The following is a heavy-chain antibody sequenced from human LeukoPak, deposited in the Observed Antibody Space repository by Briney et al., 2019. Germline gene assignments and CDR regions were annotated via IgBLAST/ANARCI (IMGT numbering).Heavy chain of an antibody. CDR3: ARGRGVDHSSSWFFDC. Sequence: SETLSLTCAVYGGSFSGYYWSWIRQPPGKGLEWIGEINHSGSTNYNPSLKSRVTISVDTSKNQFSLKPSSVTAADTAVYYCARGRGVDHSSSWFFDCWGQGTLVTVSS. J-gene: IGHJ4*02. V-gene: IGHV4-34*01. CDR1: GGSFSGYY. D-gene: IGHD6-13*01. CDR2: INHSGST.